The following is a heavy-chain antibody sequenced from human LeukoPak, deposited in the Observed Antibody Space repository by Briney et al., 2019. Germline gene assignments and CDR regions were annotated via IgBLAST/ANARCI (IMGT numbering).Heavy chain of an antibody. CDR2: IIPIFGTA. CDR1: GGTFSSYA. CDR3: ARDGSSGWNSIDY. D-gene: IGHD6-19*01. V-gene: IGHV1-69*05. Sequence: EASVKVSCKASGGTFSSYAISWVRQAPGQGLEWMGGIIPIFGTANYAQKFQGRVTITTDESTSTAYMELSSLRSEDTAVYYCARDGSSGWNSIDYWGQGTLVTVSS. J-gene: IGHJ4*02.